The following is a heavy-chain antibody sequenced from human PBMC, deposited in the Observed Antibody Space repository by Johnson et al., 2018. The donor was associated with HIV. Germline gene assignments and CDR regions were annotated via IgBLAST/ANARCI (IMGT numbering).Heavy chain of an antibody. D-gene: IGHD6-19*01. J-gene: IGHJ3*02. Sequence: QVQLVESGGGVVQPGGSLRLSCAASGFTFSSYGMHWVRQAPGKGLEWVSVLFSGGSIYFADSVKGRFTISRDNSKNTLYLQMNSLRAEDTAVYYCAKDVVAVAGNDAFDIWGQGTMVTVSS. CDR1: GFTFSSYG. CDR3: AKDVVAVAGNDAFDI. CDR2: LFSGGSI. V-gene: IGHV3-NL1*01.